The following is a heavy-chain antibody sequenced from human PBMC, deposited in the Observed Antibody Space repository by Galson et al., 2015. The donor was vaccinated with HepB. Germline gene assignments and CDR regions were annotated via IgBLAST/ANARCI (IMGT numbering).Heavy chain of an antibody. CDR2: VYYSDSGNT. J-gene: IGHJ3*02. CDR1: GGSMNSYY. V-gene: IGHV4-59*01. Sequence: ETLSLTCTVSGGSMNSYYWSWIRQPPGKGLKGLEWIGYVYYSDSGNTNYNPSLKSRVTISVDKSKNQFSLNLNSMTAAGTAVYYCARGGTMMQIWGQGTMVTVSS. CDR3: ARGGTMMQI. D-gene: IGHD3-22*01.